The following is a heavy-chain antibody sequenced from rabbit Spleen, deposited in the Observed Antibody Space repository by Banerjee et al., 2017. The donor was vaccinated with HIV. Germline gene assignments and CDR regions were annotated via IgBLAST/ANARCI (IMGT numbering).Heavy chain of an antibody. CDR2: IYTGNSKT. J-gene: IGHJ4*01. Sequence: QEQLVESGGGLVKPGASLTLTCTASGFSFSSSYDMCWVRQAPGKGLEWIGCIYTGNSKTYYASWAKGRFTISKSSSATVTLKMTSLTAADAATYFCARDAGSDDYIDVYFNLWGQGTLVTVS. V-gene: IGHV1S45*01. D-gene: IGHD8-1*01. CDR3: ARDAGSDDYIDVYFNL. CDR1: GFSFSSSYD.